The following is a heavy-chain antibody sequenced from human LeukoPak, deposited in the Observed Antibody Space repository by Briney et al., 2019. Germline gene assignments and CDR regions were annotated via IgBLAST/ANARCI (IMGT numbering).Heavy chain of an antibody. CDR2: IWYDGSNK. J-gene: IGHJ4*02. V-gene: IGHV3-33*01. Sequence: PGGSLRLSCAASGFTFSSYGMHWVRQAPGKGLEWVAVIWYDGSNKYYADSVKGRFTISRDNSKNTLYLQMNSLRAEDTAVYYCARGSGYSGYDAVDYWGQGTLVTVSS. CDR3: ARGSGYSGYDAVDY. D-gene: IGHD5-12*01. CDR1: GFTFSSYG.